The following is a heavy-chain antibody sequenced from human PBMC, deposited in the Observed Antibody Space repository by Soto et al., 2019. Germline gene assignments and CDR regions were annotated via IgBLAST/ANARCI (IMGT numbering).Heavy chain of an antibody. CDR3: AKAGSNYRLPVANWCDP. CDR1: GFTFDDYA. J-gene: IGHJ5*02. V-gene: IGHV3-9*01. CDR2: ISWNSGSI. D-gene: IGHD4-4*01. Sequence: EVQLVESGGGLVQPARSLRLSCAASGFTFDDYAMHWVRQAPGKGLEWVSGISWNSGSIVYADSVKGRFTISRDNAKNSLYLQMNSLRAEDTALYYCAKAGSNYRLPVANWCDPWGQGTLVTVSS.